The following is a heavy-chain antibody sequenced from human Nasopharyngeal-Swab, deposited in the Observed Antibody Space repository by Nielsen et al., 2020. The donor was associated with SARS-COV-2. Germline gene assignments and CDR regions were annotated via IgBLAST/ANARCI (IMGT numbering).Heavy chain of an antibody. CDR3: ARRAARDGYNYEVDP. V-gene: IGHV5-51*01. J-gene: IGHJ5*02. Sequence: GESLKISCKASGYSFVNHWIGWVRQKPGKGLEWMGMVYPGNSEVAYSPSFQGQVTISADKSINIAYLHWRSLRTSDTATYFCARRAARDGYNYEVDPWGQGTLVTVSS. D-gene: IGHD5-24*01. CDR2: VYPGNSEV. CDR1: GYSFVNHW.